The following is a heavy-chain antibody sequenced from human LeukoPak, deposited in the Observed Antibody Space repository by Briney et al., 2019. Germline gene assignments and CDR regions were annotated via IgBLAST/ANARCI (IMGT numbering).Heavy chain of an antibody. CDR2: INPYNTGT. V-gene: IGHV1-2*02. Sequence: ASVKVSCKALGYTFTDHYFHWLRQAPGQGLEWMGWINPYNTGTNFAQNFQCRVTVTRDTSISTVYMELSSLRSDDTAVYYCARDRGARRGMDVWGQGTTVTVSS. CDR1: GYTFTDHY. J-gene: IGHJ6*02. CDR3: ARDRGARRGMDV. D-gene: IGHD5-12*01.